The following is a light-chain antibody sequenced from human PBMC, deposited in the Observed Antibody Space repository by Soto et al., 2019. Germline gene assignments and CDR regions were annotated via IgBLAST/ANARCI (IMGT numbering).Light chain of an antibody. CDR3: QQYNNWLIT. CDR2: GAS. CDR1: QSVSGN. J-gene: IGKJ5*01. Sequence: EIVMTQSPATLSVSPGERATLSCRASQSVSGNLAWYQQKPGQAPRLLIYGASTRATGIPARFSGSGSGTEFTLTISSLLSEDFAVYYCQQYNNWLITFGQGTRLEIK. V-gene: IGKV3-15*01.